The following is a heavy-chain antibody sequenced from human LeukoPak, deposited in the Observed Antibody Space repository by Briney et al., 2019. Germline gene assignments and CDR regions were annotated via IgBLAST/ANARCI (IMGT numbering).Heavy chain of an antibody. CDR3: AREAATISY. J-gene: IGHJ4*02. CDR2: INHSGST. V-gene: IGHV4-34*01. D-gene: IGHD5-12*01. Sequence: PSETLSPTCAVYGGPFSGYYWSWIRQPPGKGLEWIGEINHSGSTNYNPSLKSRVTISVDTSKNQFSLKLSSVTAADTAVYYCAREAATISYWGQGTLVTVSS. CDR1: GGPFSGYY.